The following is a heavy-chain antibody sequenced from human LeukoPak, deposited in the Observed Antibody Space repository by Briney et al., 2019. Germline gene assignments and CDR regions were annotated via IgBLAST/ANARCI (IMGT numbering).Heavy chain of an antibody. J-gene: IGHJ5*02. CDR1: GFTFSSYS. CDR2: ISSSSSYI. V-gene: IGHV3-21*01. CDR3: ARERGTYCSRTSCYDVDFDP. D-gene: IGHD2-2*01. Sequence: GGSLRLSCAASGFTFSSYSMNWVRQAPGKGLEWVSSISSSSSYIYYADSVKGRFTISRDNAKNSLYLQMNSLRAEDTAVYYCARERGTYCSRTSCYDVDFDPWGQGTLVTVSS.